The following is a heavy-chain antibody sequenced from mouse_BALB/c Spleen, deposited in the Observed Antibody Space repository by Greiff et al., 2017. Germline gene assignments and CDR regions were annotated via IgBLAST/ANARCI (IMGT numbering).Heavy chain of an antibody. CDR2: ISNGGGST. CDR1: GFTFSSYT. J-gene: IGHJ4*01. V-gene: IGHV5-12-2*01. CDR3: ARHEGYGSIYHSAISISKNPFYAMDY. Sequence: EVKLVESGGGLVQPGGSLKLSCAASGFTFSSYTMSWVRQTPEKRLEWVAYISNGGGSTYYPDTVKGRFTISRDNAKNTLYLQMSSLKSEDTAMYYCARHEGYGSIYHSAISISKNPFYAMDYWGQGTSVTVSS. D-gene: IGHD1-1*01.